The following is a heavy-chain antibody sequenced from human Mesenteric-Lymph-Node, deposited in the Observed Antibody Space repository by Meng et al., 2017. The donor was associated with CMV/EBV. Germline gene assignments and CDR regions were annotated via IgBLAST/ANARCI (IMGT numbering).Heavy chain of an antibody. D-gene: IGHD6-13*01. Sequence: KVSCKASGYAFTGYYMHWVQQAPGQGLEWMGRINPDSGGTNYAQKFQGRVTMTRDTSISTAYMELSRLRSDDTAVYYCARETSSSLHWGQGTLVTVSS. V-gene: IGHV1-2*06. CDR1: GYAFTGYY. J-gene: IGHJ4*02. CDR2: INPDSGGT. CDR3: ARETSSSLH.